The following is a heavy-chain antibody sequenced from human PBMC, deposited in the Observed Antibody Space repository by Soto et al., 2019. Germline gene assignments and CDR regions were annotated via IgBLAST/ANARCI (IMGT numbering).Heavy chain of an antibody. J-gene: IGHJ6*03. CDR1: GFTFSNYG. V-gene: IGHV3-30*18. D-gene: IGHD2-15*01. CDR3: AKKKGYCGGGSCYYMDV. CDR2: ISYDGSNK. Sequence: GGSLRLSCAASGFTFSNYGMHWVRQAPGKGLEWVALISYDGSNKNSADSVKGRFTISRDNSKNTLYLQMNSLRAEDTAVYYCAKKKGYCGGGSCYYMDVWGKGTTVTVSS.